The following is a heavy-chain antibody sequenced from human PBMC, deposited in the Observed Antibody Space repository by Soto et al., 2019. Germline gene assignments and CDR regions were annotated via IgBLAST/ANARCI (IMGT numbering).Heavy chain of an antibody. Sequence: SETLSLTCTVSGGSISSYYWSWIRQPPGKGLEWIGYIYYSGSTNYNPSLKSRVTISVDTSKNQFSLKLSSVTAADTAVYYCARSIVGAKWFDPWGQGTLVTVSS. CDR1: GGSISSYY. J-gene: IGHJ5*02. CDR2: IYYSGST. D-gene: IGHD1-26*01. V-gene: IGHV4-59*01. CDR3: ARSIVGAKWFDP.